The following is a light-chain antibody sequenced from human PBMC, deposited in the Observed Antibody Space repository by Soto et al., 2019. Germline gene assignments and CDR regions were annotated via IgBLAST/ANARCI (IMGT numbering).Light chain of an antibody. J-gene: IGKJ3*01. CDR1: QSVSSY. V-gene: IGKV3-11*01. Sequence: DIVLTQSPATLSLSPGERATLSCRASQSVSSYLAWYQQKPGQAPRLLIYDASNRATGIPARFSGSGSGTDFTLTISSLEPEDFAFYYCQQRSNWSWPITFGPGTKVDIK. CDR2: DAS. CDR3: QQRSNWSWPIT.